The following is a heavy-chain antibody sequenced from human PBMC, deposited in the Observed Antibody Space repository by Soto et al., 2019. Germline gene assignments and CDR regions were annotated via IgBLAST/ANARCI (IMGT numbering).Heavy chain of an antibody. D-gene: IGHD7-27*01. CDR3: ARKAWVRFDY. Sequence: AETLSLTCAVSGDAMSSSVCLTAVRQPPGKGLEWSGEVFHTGNTNYNPSLKSRVTMSVDKSTNEFSLKVASVTAADTAIYYCARKAWVRFDYWGQGALVTVSS. J-gene: IGHJ4*02. V-gene: IGHV4-4*02. CDR2: VFHTGNT. CDR1: GDAMSSSVC.